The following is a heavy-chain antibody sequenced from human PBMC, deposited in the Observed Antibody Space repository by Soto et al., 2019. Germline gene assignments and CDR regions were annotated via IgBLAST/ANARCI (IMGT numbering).Heavy chain of an antibody. CDR3: ASRWLQLGNYYYYGMDV. V-gene: IGHV4-31*03. CDR2: IYYSGST. CDR1: GDSISSGGYY. D-gene: IGHD5-12*01. Sequence: PSETLSLTCTVSGDSISSGGYYWSWIRQHPGKGLEWIGYIYYSGSTYYNPSLKSRVTISVDTSKNQFSLKLSSVTAADTAVYYCASRWLQLGNYYYYGMDVWGQGTTVTVSS. J-gene: IGHJ6*02.